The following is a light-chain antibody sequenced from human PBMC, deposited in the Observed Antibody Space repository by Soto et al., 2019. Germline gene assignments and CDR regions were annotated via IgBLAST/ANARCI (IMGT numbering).Light chain of an antibody. Sequence: EIVLTQSPGTLSLSPGEGATLSCRASQSIGSTLARYHQKPPQTPRLLIYDTSTRATGVPARFSGSASGTEFTLTISRLESEDFAVYYCQRYGSWPLTFGGGTKVEIK. CDR3: QRYGSWPLT. V-gene: IGKV3-15*01. CDR1: QSIGST. J-gene: IGKJ4*01. CDR2: DTS.